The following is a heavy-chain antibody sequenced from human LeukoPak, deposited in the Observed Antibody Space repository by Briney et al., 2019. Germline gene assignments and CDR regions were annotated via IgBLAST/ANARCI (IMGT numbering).Heavy chain of an antibody. CDR3: ARADRALVDAFDI. J-gene: IGHJ3*02. CDR1: GGSISSYY. Sequence: SETLSLTCTVSGGSISSYYWSWIRQPPGKGLEWIGYVFYIGSTNYNPSLKSRVTISVDTSKNQFSLKLSSVTAADTAVHYCARADRALVDAFDIWGQGTMVTVSS. V-gene: IGHV4-59*01. CDR2: VFYIGST.